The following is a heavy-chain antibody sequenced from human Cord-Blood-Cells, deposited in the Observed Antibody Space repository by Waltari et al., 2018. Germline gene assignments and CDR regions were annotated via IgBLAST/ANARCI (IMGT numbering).Heavy chain of an antibody. V-gene: IGHV1-69*01. CDR3: ARVQSGRLGYCSGGSCYWGFDY. J-gene: IGHJ4*02. D-gene: IGHD2-15*01. CDR2: IIAIFGTA. Sequence: PVQELERMGGIIAIFGTANYAQKFQGRVTITADESTSTAYMELSSLRSEDTAVYYCARVQSGRLGYCSGGSCYWGFDYWGQGTLVTVSS.